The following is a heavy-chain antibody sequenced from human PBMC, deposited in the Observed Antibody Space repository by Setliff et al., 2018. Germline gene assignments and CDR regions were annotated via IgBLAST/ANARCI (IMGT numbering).Heavy chain of an antibody. CDR1: GDTFSSYG. J-gene: IGHJ6*03. CDR3: ARERGDIVTTTSYYYYLDV. D-gene: IGHD5-12*01. V-gene: IGHV1-69*05. CDR2: TIPMFGST. Sequence: GASVKVSCKASGDTFSSYGISWVRQAPGQGLEWMGGTIPMFGSTSYAQKFQGRVTITTDESTSTAYMELSSLRSEDTAVYYCARERGDIVTTTSYYYYLDVWGKGTTVTVSS.